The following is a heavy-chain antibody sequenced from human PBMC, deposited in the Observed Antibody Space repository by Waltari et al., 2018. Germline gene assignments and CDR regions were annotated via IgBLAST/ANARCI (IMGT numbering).Heavy chain of an antibody. D-gene: IGHD1-26*01. J-gene: IGHJ4*02. Sequence: EVQLVESGGGLVQPGGSLRLFCEASGFPFRNYEMNWVRQAPGKGLEWVAYISSGASIIYYADSVKGRFTISRDNAKNSVYLQMSSLRAEDTAIYYCARGEGGANEYWGQGTLVTVSA. V-gene: IGHV3-48*03. CDR2: ISSGASII. CDR3: ARGEGGANEY. CDR1: GFPFRNYE.